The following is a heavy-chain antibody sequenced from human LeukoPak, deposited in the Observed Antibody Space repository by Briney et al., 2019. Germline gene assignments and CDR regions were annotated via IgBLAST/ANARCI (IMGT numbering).Heavy chain of an antibody. J-gene: IGHJ4*02. CDR3: AREGGGTYDSSGYYPGTFDY. D-gene: IGHD3-22*01. CDR1: GGSINYYY. V-gene: IGHV4-59*01. CDR2: VYYRGST. Sequence: PSETLSLTCTVSGGSINYYYWSWIRQPPGKGLEWIGYVYYRGSTNYNASLKSRVTISVDTSKNQFSLKLSSATAADTAVYYCAREGGGTYDSSGYYPGTFDYWGQGTLVTVSS.